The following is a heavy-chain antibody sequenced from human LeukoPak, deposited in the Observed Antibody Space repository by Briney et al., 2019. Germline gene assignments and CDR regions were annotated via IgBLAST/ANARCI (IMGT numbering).Heavy chain of an antibody. J-gene: IGHJ4*02. CDR1: GYTFTGYY. CDR3: ARDREYYYYDSSGYYFDY. Sequence: GASVKVSCKASGYTFTGYYMHWVRQAPGQGLEWMGWINPNSGGTNYAQKFQGRVTMTRDTSISTVYMELSRLRSDDTAVYYCARDREYYYYDSSGYYFDYWGQGTLVTVSS. CDR2: INPNSGGT. D-gene: IGHD3-22*01. V-gene: IGHV1-2*02.